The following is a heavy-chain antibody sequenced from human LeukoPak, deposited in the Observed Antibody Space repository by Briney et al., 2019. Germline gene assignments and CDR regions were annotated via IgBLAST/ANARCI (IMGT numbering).Heavy chain of an antibody. Sequence: PAETLSLTCTASGGSISSGSYYWSCIRQPAGKGLEWIGRIYTSGSTNYNPSLKSRVTISVDTSKNQFSLKLSSVTAADTAVYYCARDPGSGWYGVDYWGQGTLVTVSS. D-gene: IGHD6-19*01. CDR3: ARDPGSGWYGVDY. V-gene: IGHV4-61*02. CDR1: GGSISSGSYY. CDR2: IYTSGST. J-gene: IGHJ4*02.